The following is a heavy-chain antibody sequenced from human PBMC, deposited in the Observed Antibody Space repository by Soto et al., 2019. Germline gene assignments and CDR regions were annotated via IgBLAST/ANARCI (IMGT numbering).Heavy chain of an antibody. CDR3: ARSSYYYDSSGYYSTFDY. V-gene: IGHV4-30-4*01. CDR2: IYYSGST. CDR1: GGSISSGDYY. J-gene: IGHJ4*02. D-gene: IGHD3-22*01. Sequence: SETLSLTCTVSGGSISSGDYYWSWIRQPPGKGLEWIGYIYYSGSTYYNPSLKSRVTISVDTSKNQFSLKLSSVTAADTAVYYCARSSYYYDSSGYYSTFDYWGQGTLVTVSS.